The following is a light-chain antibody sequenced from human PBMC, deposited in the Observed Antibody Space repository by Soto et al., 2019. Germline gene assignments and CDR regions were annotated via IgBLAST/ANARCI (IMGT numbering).Light chain of an antibody. CDR3: QQTYSTLSIT. CDR2: AAS. J-gene: IGKJ5*01. V-gene: IGKV1-39*01. Sequence: DIQMTQSPSSLSASVGDRVTITCRASESIARHLNWYQQKPGRAPNHLIYAASSLQNGVPSRFRGGGSGTDFTLTISNLQPEDFATYYCQQTYSTLSITFGQGTRLEIK. CDR1: ESIARH.